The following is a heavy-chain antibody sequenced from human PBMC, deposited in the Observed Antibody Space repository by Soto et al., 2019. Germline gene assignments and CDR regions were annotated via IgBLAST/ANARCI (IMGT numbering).Heavy chain of an antibody. J-gene: IGHJ6*03. D-gene: IGHD6-25*01. CDR1: GFTFSTYV. V-gene: IGHV3-23*01. CDR3: AKEMRPYYYYMDV. CDR2: VSGGGTST. Sequence: GGSLRLSCAASGFTFSTYVMSWVRQAPGKGLEWVSAVSGGGTSTYYAGSVKGRFTISRDNSKNTLYLQMNSLRAEDTAVYYCAKEMRPYYYYMDVWGKGTTVTVSS.